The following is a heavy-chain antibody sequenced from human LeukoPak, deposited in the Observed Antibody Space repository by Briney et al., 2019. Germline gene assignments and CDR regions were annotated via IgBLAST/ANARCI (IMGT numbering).Heavy chain of an antibody. CDR1: GGSTSSSSHY. CDR3: ARHGRGWELLRRYFDY. V-gene: IGHV4-39*01. D-gene: IGHD1-26*01. Sequence: PSETLSLTCTVSGGSTSSSSHYWGWIRQPPGKGLEWIGRIYYSGSTYYNPSLKSRVTISVDTSKNQFSLKLSSVTAADTAVYYCARHGRGWELLRRYFDYWGQGTLVTVSS. J-gene: IGHJ4*02. CDR2: IYYSGST.